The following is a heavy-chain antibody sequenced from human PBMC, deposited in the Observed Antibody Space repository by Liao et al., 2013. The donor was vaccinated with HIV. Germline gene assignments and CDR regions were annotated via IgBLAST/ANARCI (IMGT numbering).Heavy chain of an antibody. Sequence: QVQLQESGPGLVRPSETLSLNCTVSGGSIGSNYWNWIRQAPGKGLEWIGYIYYGGTTNYNPSLKSRVSISIDTSRNQFSLRLSSVTAADTAVYYCASSGGPYWFFNLWGRGSLVTVSS. CDR1: GGSIGSNY. CDR2: IYYGGTT. V-gene: IGHV4-59*01. J-gene: IGHJ2*01. CDR3: ASSGGPYWFFNL. D-gene: IGHD3-16*01.